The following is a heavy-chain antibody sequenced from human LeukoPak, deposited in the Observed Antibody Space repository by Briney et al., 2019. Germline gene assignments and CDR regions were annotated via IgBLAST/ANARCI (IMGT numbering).Heavy chain of an antibody. CDR1: GGTFSSYA. CDR3: AKRGEAPWLTRHSRYYYYMDV. CDR2: IIPIFGTA. V-gene: IGHV1-69*06. Sequence: SVKVSCKASGGTFSSYAISWVRQAPGQGLEWMGGIIPIFGTANYAQKFQGRVTITADKSTSTAYMELSSLRSEDTAVYYCAKRGEAPWLTRHSRYYYYMDVWGKGTTVTISS. D-gene: IGHD6-19*01. J-gene: IGHJ6*03.